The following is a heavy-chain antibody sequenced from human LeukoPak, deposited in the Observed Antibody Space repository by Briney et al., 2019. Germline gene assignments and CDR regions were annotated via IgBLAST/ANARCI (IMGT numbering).Heavy chain of an antibody. V-gene: IGHV4-30-2*01. CDR1: GSLNQGGYS. Sequence: SQTLSPTRAVLWGSLNQGGYSRGWARPPPGTGLEWIGYIYHSGSTYYNPSLKSRVTISVDRSKNQFSLKLSSVTAADTAVYYCARVGAGTFDYWGQGTLVTVSS. CDR3: ARVGAGTFDY. J-gene: IGHJ4*02. CDR2: IYHSGST. D-gene: IGHD4/OR15-4a*01.